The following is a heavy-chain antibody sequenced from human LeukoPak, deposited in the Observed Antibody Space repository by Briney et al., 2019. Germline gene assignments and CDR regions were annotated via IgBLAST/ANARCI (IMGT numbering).Heavy chain of an antibody. Sequence: SGTLSLTFTVSGGAIGGGDYDWRWIRQTPVKGLEWICYIYYSGIPYYNPSLRSRVTISRDTSKNQFSLRLSSVTAADTAVYYCARDADLGSEVWGPGTLVTVSS. CDR2: IYYSGIP. V-gene: IGHV4-30-4*01. CDR3: ARDADLGSEV. D-gene: IGHD3-10*01. J-gene: IGHJ4*02. CDR1: GGAIGGGDYD.